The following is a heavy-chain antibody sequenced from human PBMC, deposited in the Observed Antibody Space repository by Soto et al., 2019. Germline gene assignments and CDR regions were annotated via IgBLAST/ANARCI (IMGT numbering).Heavy chain of an antibody. J-gene: IGHJ4*02. Sequence: HVQLVQSGAEVKKPGYSVKVSFKASGGNFSSYAIRWVRQAPGQGLEWMGGIIPIFGTANYAQKFQGRVTITADESTSTAYMELSSLRSEDTAVYYCARDRRSYAGYSSSWDDYFDYWGQGTLVTVSS. CDR1: GGNFSSYA. D-gene: IGHD6-13*01. V-gene: IGHV1-69*01. CDR3: ARDRRSYAGYSSSWDDYFDY. CDR2: IIPIFGTA.